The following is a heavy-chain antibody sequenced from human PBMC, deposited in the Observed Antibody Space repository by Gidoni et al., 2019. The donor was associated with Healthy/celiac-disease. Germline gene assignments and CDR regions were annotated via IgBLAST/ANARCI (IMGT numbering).Heavy chain of an antibody. CDR3: ARYVLRFLEWLPPSGHDAFDI. J-gene: IGHJ3*02. CDR2: INPNSGGT. V-gene: IGHV1-2*02. Sequence: QVQLVQSGAEVKKPGASVKVSCKASGYTFTGYSMHWVRQAPGQGLEWMGWINPNSGGTNYAQKFQGRVTMTRDTSISTAYMELSRLRSDDTAVYYCARYVLRFLEWLPPSGHDAFDIWGQGTMVTVSS. CDR1: GYTFTGYS. D-gene: IGHD3-3*01.